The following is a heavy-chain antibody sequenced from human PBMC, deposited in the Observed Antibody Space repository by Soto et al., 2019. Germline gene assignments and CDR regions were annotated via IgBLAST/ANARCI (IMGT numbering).Heavy chain of an antibody. D-gene: IGHD1-26*01. V-gene: IGHV1-18*01. CDR2: ISAYNGNT. CDR1: GYTFTSYG. J-gene: IGHJ5*02. CDR3: ARASGSSYWFDP. Sequence: QVQLVQSGAEVKKPGASVKVSCKASGYTFTSYGISWVRQAPGQGLEWMGWISAYNGNTNYAQKIQGRVTMTTDTPTSTAYRELMILRSDDTAVYYCARASGSSYWFDPWGQGTLVTVSS.